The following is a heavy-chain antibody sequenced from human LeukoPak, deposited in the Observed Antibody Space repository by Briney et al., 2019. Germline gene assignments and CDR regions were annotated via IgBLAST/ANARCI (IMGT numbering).Heavy chain of an antibody. V-gene: IGHV1-2*02. CDR3: ARDRTIFGVVHHWFDP. D-gene: IGHD3-3*01. Sequence: GASVKVSCKASGYTFTGYYMHWVRQAPGQGLEWMGWINPNSGGTNYAQKFQGRVTMTRDTSISTAYMELSRLRSDDTAVYYCARDRTIFGVVHHWFDPWGQGTLVTVSS. CDR1: GYTFTGYY. CDR2: INPNSGGT. J-gene: IGHJ5*02.